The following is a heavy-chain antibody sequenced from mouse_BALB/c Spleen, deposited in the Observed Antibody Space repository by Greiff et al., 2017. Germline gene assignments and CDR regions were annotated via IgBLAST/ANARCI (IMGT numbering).Heavy chain of an antibody. D-gene: IGHD1-2*01. Sequence: EVMLVESGGGLVKPGGSLKLSCAASGFTFSSYAMSWVRQTPEKRLEWVASISSGGSTYYPDSVKGRFTISRDNARNILYLQMSSLRSEDTAMYYCARGGTATAWFAYGGRGTLVTVSA. CDR3: ARGGTATAWFAY. CDR1: GFTFSSYA. CDR2: ISSGGST. V-gene: IGHV5-6-5*01. J-gene: IGHJ3*01.